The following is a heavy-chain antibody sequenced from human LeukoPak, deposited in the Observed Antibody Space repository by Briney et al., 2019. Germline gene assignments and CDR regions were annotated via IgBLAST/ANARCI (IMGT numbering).Heavy chain of an antibody. CDR1: GFTFSSYA. CDR3: AKDPNVYYDSSGYYDY. V-gene: IGHV3-23*01. D-gene: IGHD3-22*01. CDR2: ISGSGGST. J-gene: IGHJ4*02. Sequence: GGSLRLSCAASGFTFSSYAMSWVRQAPGKGLEWVSAISGSGGSTYYADSVKGRFTISRDNSKNTQYLQMNSLRAEDTAVYYCAKDPNVYYDSSGYYDYWGQGTLVTVSS.